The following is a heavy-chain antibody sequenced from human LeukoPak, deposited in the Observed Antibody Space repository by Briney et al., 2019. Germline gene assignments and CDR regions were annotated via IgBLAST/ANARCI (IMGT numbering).Heavy chain of an antibody. CDR2: INPSGNT. CDR3: VRRTYYYDDTARARED. D-gene: IGHD3-22*01. V-gene: IGHV4-34*01. Sequence: SETLSLTCAVYGGSFSGFYWKWLRRSPGKGRECIGEINPSGNTDYNQSLKSRVTISVEKYKKHLSLKLKSVTAADTAVYYCVRRTYYYDDTARAREDWGQGTLVTVSS. CDR1: GGSFSGFY. J-gene: IGHJ4*02.